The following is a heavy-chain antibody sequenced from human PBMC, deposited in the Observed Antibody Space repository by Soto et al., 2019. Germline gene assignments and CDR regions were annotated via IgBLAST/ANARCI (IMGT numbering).Heavy chain of an antibody. CDR3: ARGSNDYIWGSYRYPDWFDP. J-gene: IGHJ5*02. Sequence: QVQLQESGPGLVKPSGTLSLTCAVSSGSISSSNWWSWVRQPPGKGLEWIGEIYHSGSTNYNPSLKSRVTISVDKSKNQFSLKLSSVTAADKAVYYCARGSNDYIWGSYRYPDWFDPWGQGTLVTVSS. CDR2: IYHSGST. D-gene: IGHD3-16*02. V-gene: IGHV4-4*02. CDR1: SGSISSSNW.